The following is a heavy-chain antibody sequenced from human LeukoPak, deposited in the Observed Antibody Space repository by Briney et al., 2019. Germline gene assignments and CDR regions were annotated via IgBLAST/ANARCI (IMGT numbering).Heavy chain of an antibody. D-gene: IGHD2-21*02. V-gene: IGHV3-33*06. CDR3: AKGAGYCGGDCADAFDI. CDR1: GFTFSSYG. CDR2: IWYDGSNK. Sequence: PGGSLRLSCAASGFTFSSYGMHWVRQAPGKGLEWVAVIWYDGSNKYYADSVKGRFTISRDNSKNTLYLQMNSLRAEDTAVYYCAKGAGYCGGDCADAFDIWGQGTMVTVSS. J-gene: IGHJ3*02.